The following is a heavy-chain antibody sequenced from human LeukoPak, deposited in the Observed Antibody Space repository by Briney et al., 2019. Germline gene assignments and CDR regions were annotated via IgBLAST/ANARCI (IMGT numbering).Heavy chain of an antibody. Sequence: SETLSLTCTVSGGSISSHYWSWIRQPPGKGLEWIGYIYYSGSTNYNPSLKSRVTISVDTSKNQFSLKLSSVTAADTAVYYCAGVVATIFLGRPAGYMDVWGKGTTVTVSS. J-gene: IGHJ6*03. CDR1: GGSISSHY. V-gene: IGHV4-59*11. CDR3: AGVVATIFLGRPAGYMDV. D-gene: IGHD5-24*01. CDR2: IYYSGST.